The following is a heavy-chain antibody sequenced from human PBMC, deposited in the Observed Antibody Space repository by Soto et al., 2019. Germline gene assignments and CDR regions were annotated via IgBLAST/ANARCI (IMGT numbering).Heavy chain of an antibody. CDR3: ARSSSSWYGAVWFDP. J-gene: IGHJ5*02. CDR2: IWYDGSNK. V-gene: IGHV3-33*01. CDR1: GFTFSSYG. Sequence: GGSLRLSCAASGFTFSSYGMHWVRQAPGKGLEWVAVIWYDGSNKYYADSVKGRFTISRDNSKNTLYLQMNSLRAEDTAVYYCARSSSSWYGAVWFDPWGQGTLVTVSS. D-gene: IGHD6-13*01.